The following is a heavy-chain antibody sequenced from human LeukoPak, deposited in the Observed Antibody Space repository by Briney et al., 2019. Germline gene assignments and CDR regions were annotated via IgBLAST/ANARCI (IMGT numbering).Heavy chain of an antibody. CDR2: INWNGGST. Sequence: GGSLRLSCAASGFTFDDYGMSWARQAPGKGLEWVSGINWNGGSTGYADSVKGRFTISRDNSKNTLFLQMNSLRAEDTAVYYCAKDRIGGVAVAGKGRWFDPWGQGTLVTVSS. J-gene: IGHJ5*02. D-gene: IGHD6-19*01. CDR3: AKDRIGGVAVAGKGRWFDP. V-gene: IGHV3-20*04. CDR1: GFTFDDYG.